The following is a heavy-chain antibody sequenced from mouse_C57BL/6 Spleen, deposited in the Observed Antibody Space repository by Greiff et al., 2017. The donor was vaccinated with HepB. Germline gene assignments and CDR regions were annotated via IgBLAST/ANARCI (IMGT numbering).Heavy chain of an antibody. Sequence: VHVKQSGAELVKPGASVKLSCTASGFNIKDYYMHWVKQRTEQGLEWIGRIDPEDGETKYAPKFQGKAPITADTSSNTAYLQLSSLTSEDTAVYYCASRDYYGSSLPFDYWGQGTTLTVSS. J-gene: IGHJ2*01. CDR1: GFNIKDYY. CDR2: IDPEDGET. D-gene: IGHD1-1*01. CDR3: ASRDYYGSSLPFDY. V-gene: IGHV14-2*01.